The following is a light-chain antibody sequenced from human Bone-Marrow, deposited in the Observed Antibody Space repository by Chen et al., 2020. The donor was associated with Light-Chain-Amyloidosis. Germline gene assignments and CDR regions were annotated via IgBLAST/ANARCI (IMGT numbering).Light chain of an antibody. CDR3: QERTSWPLYT. CDR1: QRIRKL. CDR2: DAS. V-gene: IGKV3-11*01. Sequence: EIVLTQSPSTLSSSPGERAAISCRASQRIRKLLAWYQHRPAQAPRLLIYDASIRATGIPARFSGSGSGTDFTLTINMLEPEDFAVYYCQERTSWPLYTFGQGTKLEI. J-gene: IGKJ2*01.